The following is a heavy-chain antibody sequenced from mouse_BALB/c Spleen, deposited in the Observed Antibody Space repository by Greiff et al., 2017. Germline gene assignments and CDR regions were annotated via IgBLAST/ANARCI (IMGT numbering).Heavy chain of an antibody. V-gene: IGHV1-14*01. CDR3: ARGGKGGTPWFAY. D-gene: IGHD2-1*01. CDR2: INPYNDGT. J-gene: IGHJ3*01. CDR1: GYTFTSYV. Sequence: EVQLQQSGPELVKPGASVKMSCKASGYTFTSYVMHWVKQKPGQGLEWIGYINPYNDGTKYNEKFKGKATLTSDKSSSTAYMELSSLTSEDSAVYYCARGGKGGTPWFAYWGQGTLVTVSA.